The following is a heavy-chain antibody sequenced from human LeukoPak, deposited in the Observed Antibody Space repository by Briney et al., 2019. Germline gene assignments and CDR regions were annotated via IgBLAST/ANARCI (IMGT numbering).Heavy chain of an antibody. V-gene: IGHV3-23*01. Sequence: GGSLRLSCAASGFTFSNHAMTWVRQAPGKGLEWVSTINISGGSTFYADSVKGRFTISRDNSKNTLSLQMNSLRAEDTAMYYCAKGYCSSTSCPPIDYWGQGALVTVSS. CDR1: GFTFSNHA. D-gene: IGHD2-2*01. CDR2: INISGGST. CDR3: AKGYCSSTSCPPIDY. J-gene: IGHJ4*02.